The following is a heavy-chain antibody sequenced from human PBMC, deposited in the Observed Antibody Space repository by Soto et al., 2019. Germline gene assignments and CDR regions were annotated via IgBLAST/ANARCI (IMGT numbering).Heavy chain of an antibody. CDR1: GASISSYF. J-gene: IGHJ5*02. D-gene: IGHD6-19*01. CDR3: AREAGPDRWFDP. Sequence: SETLSLTCTVSGASISSYFWTWIRQPAGKGLDWIGRISTSGTTNYNPSLKSRVTMSVDTSKNHFSLNLSSVTAADTAVYYCAREAGPDRWFDPWGQGTLVTSPQ. V-gene: IGHV4-4*07. CDR2: ISTSGTT.